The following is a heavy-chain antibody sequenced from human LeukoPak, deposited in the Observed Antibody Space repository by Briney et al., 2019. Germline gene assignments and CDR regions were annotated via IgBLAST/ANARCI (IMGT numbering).Heavy chain of an antibody. V-gene: IGHV3-21*01. CDR3: ARDRGVPAAIPWHYYYYGMDV. CDR1: GFTFSSYS. Sequence: GGSLRLFCSASGFTFSSYSMNWVRQAPGKGLEWVSSISSSSSYIYYADSVKGRFTISRDNAKNSLYLQMNSLRAEDTAVYYCARDRGVPAAIPWHYYYYGMDVWGQGTTVTVSS. D-gene: IGHD2-2*02. J-gene: IGHJ6*02. CDR2: ISSSSSYI.